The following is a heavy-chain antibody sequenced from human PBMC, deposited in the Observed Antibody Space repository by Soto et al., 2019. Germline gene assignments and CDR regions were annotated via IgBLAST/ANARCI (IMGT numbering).Heavy chain of an antibody. CDR1: GFTFSTYS. Sequence: EEQVVESGGGLVKPGGSLRLSCAASGFTFSTYSIHWVRQAPGKGLEWVSSISSSATDIYYADSVKGRFTISRDNAKNSLSLQMNSLRVEDTAVYYCARAPTVYGGTYMFHDYFYGLDVWGQGTTVTVSS. J-gene: IGHJ6*02. D-gene: IGHD1-26*01. CDR2: ISSSATDI. CDR3: ARAPTVYGGTYMFHDYFYGLDV. V-gene: IGHV3-21*01.